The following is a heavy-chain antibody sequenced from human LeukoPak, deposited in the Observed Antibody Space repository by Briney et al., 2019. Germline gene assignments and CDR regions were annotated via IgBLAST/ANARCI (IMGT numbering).Heavy chain of an antibody. CDR2: ISSNGGST. CDR3: AREGYDFWSGSQYYMDV. V-gene: IGHV3-64*01. D-gene: IGHD3-3*01. J-gene: IGHJ6*03. Sequence: GGSLRLSCAASGFTFSSYAMHWVRQAPGKGLEYVSAISSNGGSTYYANSVKGRFTISRDNSKNTLYLQMGSLRAEDMAVYYCAREGYDFWSGSQYYMDVWGKGTTVTVSS. CDR1: GFTFSSYA.